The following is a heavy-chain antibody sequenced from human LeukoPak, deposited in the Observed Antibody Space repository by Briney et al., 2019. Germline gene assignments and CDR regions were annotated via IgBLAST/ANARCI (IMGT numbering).Heavy chain of an antibody. V-gene: IGHV3-53*01. Sequence: GGSLRLSCAASGFMFSSNWMSWVRLAPGKGLEWVSVIYSGGRTYYADSVKGRFTISRDNSKNTLYLQMNSLRAEDTAVYYCARDDIAAGGTTDLWGQGTLVTVSS. CDR2: IYSGGRT. CDR1: GFMFSSNW. D-gene: IGHD6-13*01. CDR3: ARDDIAAGGTTDL. J-gene: IGHJ5*02.